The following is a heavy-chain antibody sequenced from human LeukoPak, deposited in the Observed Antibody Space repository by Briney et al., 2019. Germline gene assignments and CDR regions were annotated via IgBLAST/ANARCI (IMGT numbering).Heavy chain of an antibody. Sequence: TLSLTCTVSGGSISSGSYYWSWIRQPAGKGLEWIGRIYTSGSTNYNPSLKSRATISVDTSKNQFSLKLSSVTAADTAVYYCARDPCARAAAGIDYWGQGTLVTVSS. J-gene: IGHJ4*02. V-gene: IGHV4-61*02. D-gene: IGHD6-13*01. CDR3: ARDPCARAAAGIDY. CDR2: IYTSGST. CDR1: GGSISSGSYY.